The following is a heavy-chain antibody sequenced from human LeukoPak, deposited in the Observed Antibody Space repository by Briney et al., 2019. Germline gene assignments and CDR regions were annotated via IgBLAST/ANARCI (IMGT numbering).Heavy chain of an antibody. V-gene: IGHV4-31*03. CDR2: IYYSGST. D-gene: IGHD2-21*02. Sequence: SESLSLTCTVSGGSISSGGYYWSWIRQHPGKGLEWIGYIYYSGSTYYNPSLKSRVTISVDTSKNQFSLKLSSVTAADTAVYYCARSSYCGGDCYSQTAFDYWGQGTLVTVSS. CDR1: GGSISSGGYY. J-gene: IGHJ4*02. CDR3: ARSSYCGGDCYSQTAFDY.